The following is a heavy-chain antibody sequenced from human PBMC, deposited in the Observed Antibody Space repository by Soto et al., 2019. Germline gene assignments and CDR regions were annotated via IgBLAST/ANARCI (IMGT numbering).Heavy chain of an antibody. Sequence: QTGGSLRLSCAASGFTFSGSAMHWVRQASGKGPEWVGRIRSKANSYATAYAASVKGRFTISRDDSKNTAYLQMNSLKTEDTAVYYCTRHEEVYAANDYYYYYGMDVWGQGTTVTVSS. CDR1: GFTFSGSA. V-gene: IGHV3-73*01. J-gene: IGHJ6*02. CDR2: IRSKANSYAT. CDR3: TRHEEVYAANDYYYYYGMDV. D-gene: IGHD2-8*01.